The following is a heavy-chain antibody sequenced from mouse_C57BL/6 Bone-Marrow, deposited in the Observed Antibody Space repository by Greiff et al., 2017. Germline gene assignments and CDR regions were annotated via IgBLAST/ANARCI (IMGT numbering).Heavy chain of an antibody. V-gene: IGHV1-55*01. J-gene: IGHJ2*01. CDR1: GYTFNSYW. Sequence: QVQLQQPGAELVKPGASVKMSCKASGYTFNSYWITWVKQRPGQGLEWIGDIYPTSGRTKYNEKFKSKAILTVDTASNTAYMQSSSLTSEDSAVFYCSRSGPLGRSFDYWGQGTTLTVSS. CDR2: IYPTSGRT. D-gene: IGHD4-1*01. CDR3: SRSGPLGRSFDY.